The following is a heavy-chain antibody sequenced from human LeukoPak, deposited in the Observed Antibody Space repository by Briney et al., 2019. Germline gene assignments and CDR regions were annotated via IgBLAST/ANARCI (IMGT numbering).Heavy chain of an antibody. V-gene: IGHV4-31*03. Sequence: SETLSLTCTVSGVPISIGGYYWSSIRQHPGKGLEWIGYIYYSRSTYYNPSLKPRVTISVHPAKNQSCMKLSSVTAAAPPVSYCARAYPSNYYYGMDVWGQGTTVTVSS. CDR3: ARAYPSNYYYGMDV. J-gene: IGHJ6*02. CDR2: IYYSRST. D-gene: IGHD6-6*01. CDR1: GVPISIGGYY.